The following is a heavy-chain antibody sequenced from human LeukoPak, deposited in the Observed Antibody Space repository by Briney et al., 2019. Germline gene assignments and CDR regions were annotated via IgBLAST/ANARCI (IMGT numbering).Heavy chain of an antibody. CDR2: IYYSGST. V-gene: IGHV4-39*01. J-gene: IGHJ5*02. CDR3: ARAVDCTNGECYNGSWFDP. CDR1: GGSISSSSYY. Sequence: SETLSLTCTVSGGSISSSSYYWGWIRQPPGKGLEWIGSIYYSGSTYYNPSLKSRVTISVDTSKNQFSLKLSSVTAADTAMYYCARAVDCTNGECYNGSWFDPWGQGTLLTVSS. D-gene: IGHD2-8*01.